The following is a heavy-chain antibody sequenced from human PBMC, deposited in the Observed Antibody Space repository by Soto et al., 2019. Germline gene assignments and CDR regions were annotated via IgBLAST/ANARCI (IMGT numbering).Heavy chain of an antibody. V-gene: IGHV3-30*18. CDR3: AKDLGDEGARGAIDY. Sequence: QVQLVESGGGVVQPGRSLRLSCAASGFTFSSYGMHWVRQAPGKGLEWVAVISYDGSNKYYADSVKGRFTISRDNSKNTLYLQMNSLRAEDTAVYYCAKDLGDEGARGAIDYWGQGTLVTVSS. CDR1: GFTFSSYG. CDR2: ISYDGSNK. D-gene: IGHD1-26*01. J-gene: IGHJ4*02.